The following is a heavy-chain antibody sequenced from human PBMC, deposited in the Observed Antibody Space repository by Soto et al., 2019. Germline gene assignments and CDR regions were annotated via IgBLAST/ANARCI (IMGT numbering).Heavy chain of an antibody. V-gene: IGHV5-51*01. D-gene: IGHD2-8*01. CDR3: ARQGSNGAYYYYGMDV. J-gene: IGHJ6*02. CDR1: GYRFSSYW. CDR2: IYPGGSDT. Sequence: GESLKISCQGSGYRFSSYWIAWVRQMPGKGLEWMGIIYPGGSDTIYSPSFQGQVTFSVDKSTSTAYLQWSSLKASDTAMYYCARQGSNGAYYYYGMDVWGQGTTVTSP.